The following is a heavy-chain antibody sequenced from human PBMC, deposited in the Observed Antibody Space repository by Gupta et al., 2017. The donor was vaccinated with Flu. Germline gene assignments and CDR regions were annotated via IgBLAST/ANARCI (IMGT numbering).Heavy chain of an antibody. CDR2: IFSNDEK. J-gene: IGHJ5*02. CDR1: GFSLNNARMG. CDR3: ARRSTVTTWFDP. D-gene: IGHD4-17*01. Sequence: QVTLKESGPVLVKPAETLTLTCTVSGFSLNNARMGVSWIRQPPGKALEWLANIFSNDEKSYNTSLKSRLTISKDTSKSQVVLTMANMDPADTATYYCARRSTVTTWFDPGGQGTLVTVSS. V-gene: IGHV2-26*01.